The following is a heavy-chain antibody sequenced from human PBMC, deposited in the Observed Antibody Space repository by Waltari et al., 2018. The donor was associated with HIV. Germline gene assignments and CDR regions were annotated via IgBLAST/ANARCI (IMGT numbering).Heavy chain of an antibody. CDR1: GGSISSRNYY. CDR2: IYYSGCD. D-gene: IGHD3-3*01. CDR3: ARDQRGDYNFWSLPNYNYGMDI. J-gene: IGHJ6*02. V-gene: IGHV4-39*07. Sequence: QVHLQESGPGLVKPAETLSLTCTVSGGSISSRNYYWGWLRQSPGKGLEWIGNIYYSGCDHYNPPLQSRVAISVDTSKTQFFLDLDSVGAGDTAVYYCARDQRGDYNFWSLPNYNYGMDIWGQGTTVIVSS.